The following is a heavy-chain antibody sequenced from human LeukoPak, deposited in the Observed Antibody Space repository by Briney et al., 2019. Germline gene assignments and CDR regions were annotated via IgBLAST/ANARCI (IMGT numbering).Heavy chain of an antibody. CDR2: ISRHGDIT. CDR1: GFTFDGYA. Sequence: GGSLRLSCAASGFTFDGYAMHWVRQTPDKGLEWVSLISRHGDITYYADSVKGRFTISRDNSENSLSLQMNSLRPEDTALYYCAKDIRASGSYSLDYWGQGTLVTVSS. D-gene: IGHD3-10*01. CDR3: AKDIRASGSYSLDY. J-gene: IGHJ4*02. V-gene: IGHV3-43*01.